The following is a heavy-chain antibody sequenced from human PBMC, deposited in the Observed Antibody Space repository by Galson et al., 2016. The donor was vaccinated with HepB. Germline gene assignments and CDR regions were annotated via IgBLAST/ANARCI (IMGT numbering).Heavy chain of an antibody. D-gene: IGHD1-26*01. CDR2: IRDSGST. V-gene: IGHV4-61*01. J-gene: IGHJ3*02. CDR1: GGSVSSSSHL. CDR3: VRDHWRAGGGSYNVLDI. Sequence: SETLSLTCSVSGGSVSSSSHLWTWTRQPPGKGLEWIGNIRDSGSTKYNPSLKSRVVTSIDTSKNQFSLKLTSVTAADTAVYYCVRDHWRAGGGSYNVLDIWGQGTLVTFSS.